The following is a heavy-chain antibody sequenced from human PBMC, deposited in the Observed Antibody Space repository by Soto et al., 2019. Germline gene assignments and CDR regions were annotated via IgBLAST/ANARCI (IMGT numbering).Heavy chain of an antibody. CDR2: IIPIFGTA. CDR1: GGTFSSYA. V-gene: IGHV1-69*12. Sequence: QVQLVQSGAEVKKPGSSVKVSCKASGGTFSSYAISWVRQAPGQGLEWMGGIIPIFGTANYAQKFQGRVTITADESTSTSYMELSSLRSEDTAVYYCAREGGSGNYRYYAMDVWGQGTTVTVSS. CDR3: AREGGSGNYRYYAMDV. J-gene: IGHJ6*02. D-gene: IGHD3-10*01.